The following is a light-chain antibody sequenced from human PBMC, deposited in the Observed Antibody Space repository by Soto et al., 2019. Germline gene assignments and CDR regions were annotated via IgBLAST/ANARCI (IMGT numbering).Light chain of an antibody. Sequence: DIHMTKSPSTLSALVLDRVSITFLASESIANYLAWYQHRPGKAPKLLIFAASNLQSGVPSRFSASGSGTDFTLTLNSLQPEDFATYYCQQGYSTPWTFGQGTKVDIK. CDR3: QQGYSTPWT. CDR2: AAS. CDR1: ESIANY. V-gene: IGKV1-39*01. J-gene: IGKJ1*01.